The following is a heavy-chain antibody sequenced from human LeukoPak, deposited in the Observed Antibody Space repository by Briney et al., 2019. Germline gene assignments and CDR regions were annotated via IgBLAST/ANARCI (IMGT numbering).Heavy chain of an antibody. CDR1: GFTFNTYW. Sequence: GGSLRLSCVASGFTFNTYWMSWVRQAPGKGLEWVANIKQDGSEKYYLDSLEGRFTISRDNAKNSVYLQINRLRAEDSAVYYCARRGTIAVPVFWFDPWGQGTLVIVSS. CDR3: ARRGTIAVPVFWFDP. V-gene: IGHV3-7*01. CDR2: IKQDGSEK. D-gene: IGHD6-19*01. J-gene: IGHJ5*02.